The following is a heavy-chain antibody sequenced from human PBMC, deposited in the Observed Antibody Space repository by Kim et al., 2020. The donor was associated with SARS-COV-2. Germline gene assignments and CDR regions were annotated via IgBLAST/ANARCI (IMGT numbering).Heavy chain of an antibody. CDR2: IRVNSFGATS. V-gene: IGHV3-49*03. J-gene: IGHJ3*02. D-gene: IGHD3-10*01. CDR1: GFTFGDFT. Sequence: GGSLRLSCRASGFTFGDFTMSWFRRAPGRGLEWVGFIRVNSFGATSEYAASVKGRFTISRDDSKSIAYLQMNSLKIEDTAEYYCTREATLVRGVVIRGGAFDMWGQGTRVTVS. CDR3: TREATLVRGVVIRGGAFDM.